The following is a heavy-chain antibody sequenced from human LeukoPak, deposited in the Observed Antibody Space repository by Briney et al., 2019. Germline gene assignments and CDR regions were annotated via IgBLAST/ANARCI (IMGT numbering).Heavy chain of an antibody. Sequence: SQTLSLTCTVSGGSISSGGYYWGWIRQHPGKGLEWIGYIYYSGSTYYNPSLKSRVTISVDTSKNQFSLKLSSVTAADTAVYYCARDQTYGDYSTPYGMDVWGQGTTVTVSS. CDR3: ARDQTYGDYSTPYGMDV. V-gene: IGHV4-31*03. CDR1: GGSISSGGYY. J-gene: IGHJ6*02. CDR2: IYYSGST. D-gene: IGHD4-17*01.